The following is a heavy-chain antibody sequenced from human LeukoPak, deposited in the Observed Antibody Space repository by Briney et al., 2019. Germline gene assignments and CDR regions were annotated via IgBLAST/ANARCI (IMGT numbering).Heavy chain of an antibody. Sequence: PSETLSLTCTVSGGSISTYCWSWIRQPPGQGLEWNGYIYYTGSTSYNPSLKSRVSMSLAAARNQFSLELNAVTPADTAVYYCARGGNYWPQWWFDPWGRGTLVSVSS. CDR1: GGSISTYC. CDR2: IYYTGST. V-gene: IGHV4-59*01. J-gene: IGHJ5*02. D-gene: IGHD1-26*01. CDR3: ARGGNYWPQWWFDP.